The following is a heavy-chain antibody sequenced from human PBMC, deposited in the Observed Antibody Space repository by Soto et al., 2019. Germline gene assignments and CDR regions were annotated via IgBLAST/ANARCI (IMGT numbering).Heavy chain of an antibody. CDR3: ATDPSPLVPAASYYYYGMDV. V-gene: IGHV4-59*12. Sequence: SETLSLTCTVSGGSISTYYWSWIRQPPGKGLEWIGYMSFSGNTNYNPSLKSRVTISLDTSKNQFSLKLSSVTAADTAVYYCATDPSPLVPAASYYYYGMDVWGQGTTVTVSS. CDR2: MSFSGNT. CDR1: GGSISTYY. J-gene: IGHJ6*02. D-gene: IGHD2-2*01.